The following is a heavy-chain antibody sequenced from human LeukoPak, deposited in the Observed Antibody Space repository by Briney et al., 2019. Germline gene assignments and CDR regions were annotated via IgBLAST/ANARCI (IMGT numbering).Heavy chain of an antibody. D-gene: IGHD3-10*01. CDR2: IYSGVST. Sequence: GGSLRLSCAGSGFTVSSNYMNWVRQTPGKGLEWVSVIYSGVSTDYADSVKGRFTISRDNSKNTLYLQMNSLRAEDTAVYYCARDSHYYGSGKYGMDVWGQGTTVTVSS. CDR1: GFTVSSNY. V-gene: IGHV3-66*01. CDR3: ARDSHYYGSGKYGMDV. J-gene: IGHJ6*02.